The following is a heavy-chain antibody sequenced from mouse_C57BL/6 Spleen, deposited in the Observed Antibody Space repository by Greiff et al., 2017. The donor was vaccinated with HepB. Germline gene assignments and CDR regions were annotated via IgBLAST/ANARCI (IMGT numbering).Heavy chain of an antibody. CDR3: ARDDGYYSDWYFDV. V-gene: IGHV3-6*01. D-gene: IGHD2-3*01. CDR1: GYSITSGYY. CDR2: ISYDGSN. Sequence: EVQLQQSGPGLVKPSQSLSLTCSVTGYSITSGYYWNWIRQFPGNKLEWMGYISYDGSNNYNPSLKNRISITRDTSKNQFFLKLNSVTTEDTATYYCARDDGYYSDWYFDVWGTGTTVTVSS. J-gene: IGHJ1*03.